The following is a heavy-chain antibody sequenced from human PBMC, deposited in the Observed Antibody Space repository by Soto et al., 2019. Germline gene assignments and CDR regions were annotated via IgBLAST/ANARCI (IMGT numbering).Heavy chain of an antibody. J-gene: IGHJ2*01. CDR2: ISYDGSNK. Sequence: KGLEWVAVISYDGSNKYYADSVKGRFTISRDNSKNTLYLQMNSLGAEDTAVFYCAFFFEGYGVHRDLHSFPTRRSSDL. CDR3: AFFFEGYGVHRDLHSFPTRRSSDL. V-gene: IGHV3-30*03. D-gene: IGHD2-15*01.